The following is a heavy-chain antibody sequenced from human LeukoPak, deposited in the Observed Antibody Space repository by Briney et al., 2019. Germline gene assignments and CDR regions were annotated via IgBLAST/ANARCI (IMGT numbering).Heavy chain of an antibody. D-gene: IGHD5-18*01. Sequence: ASVKVSCKASGGTFSSYAITWVRQAPGQGLEWMGWISAYKSNTNYAQKFQGRVTMTTDTFTNTAYMELRNLRSDDTAVYYCARGGGYSYGIEYWGQGTLVTVSS. V-gene: IGHV1-18*01. J-gene: IGHJ4*02. CDR1: GGTFSSYA. CDR3: ARGGGYSYGIEY. CDR2: ISAYKSNT.